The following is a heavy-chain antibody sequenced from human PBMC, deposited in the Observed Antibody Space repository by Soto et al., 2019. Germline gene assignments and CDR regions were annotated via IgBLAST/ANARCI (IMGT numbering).Heavy chain of an antibody. J-gene: IGHJ4*02. V-gene: IGHV3-33*01. CDR3: ARDYYGSGRSDY. D-gene: IGHD3-10*01. Sequence: QVQLVESGGGVVQPGRSLRLSCAASGFTFSSYGMHWVRQAPGKGLEWVAVIWYDGSNKYYADSVKGRFTISRDNSKNMLYLQMNSLRAEDTAVYYCARDYYGSGRSDYWGQGTLVTVSS. CDR1: GFTFSSYG. CDR2: IWYDGSNK.